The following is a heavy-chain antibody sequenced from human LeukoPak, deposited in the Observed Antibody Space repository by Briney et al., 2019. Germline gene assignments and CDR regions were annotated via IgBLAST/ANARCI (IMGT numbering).Heavy chain of an antibody. V-gene: IGHV1-69*13. CDR3: ATSPNYYDSSGYALSDY. D-gene: IGHD3-22*01. J-gene: IGHJ4*02. CDR2: IIPIFGTA. Sequence: GASVTVSCKASGGTFSSYAISWVRQAPGQGLEWMGGIIPIFGTANYAQKFQGRVTITADESTSTAYMELSSLRSEDTAVYYCATSPNYYDSSGYALSDYWGQGTLVTVSS. CDR1: GGTFSSYA.